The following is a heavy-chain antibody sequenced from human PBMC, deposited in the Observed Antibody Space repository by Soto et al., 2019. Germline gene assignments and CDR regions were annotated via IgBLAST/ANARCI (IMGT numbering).Heavy chain of an antibody. CDR3: ARIVVVVAATGGSYYFDY. CDR1: GGSISSSSYY. Sequence: ASETLSLTCTVAGGSISSSSYYWGWIRQPPGKGLEWIGSIYYSGSTYYNPSLKSRVTISVDTSKNQFSLKLSSVTAADTAVYYCARIVVVVAATGGSYYFDYWGQGTLVTVSS. D-gene: IGHD2-15*01. V-gene: IGHV4-39*07. J-gene: IGHJ4*02. CDR2: IYYSGST.